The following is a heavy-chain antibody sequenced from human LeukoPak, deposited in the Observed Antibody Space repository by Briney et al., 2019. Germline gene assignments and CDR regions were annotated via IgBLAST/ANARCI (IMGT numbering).Heavy chain of an antibody. D-gene: IGHD5-18*01. Sequence: ASVKVSCKASGYTFTGYYMHWVRQAPGQGLEWMGWINPNSGGTNYAQKFQGRVTMTRDTSISTAYMELSRLRSEDTAVYYCARDPNTAMVRGWFDPWGQGTLVTVSS. CDR1: GYTFTGYY. V-gene: IGHV1-2*02. CDR2: INPNSGGT. CDR3: ARDPNTAMVRGWFDP. J-gene: IGHJ5*02.